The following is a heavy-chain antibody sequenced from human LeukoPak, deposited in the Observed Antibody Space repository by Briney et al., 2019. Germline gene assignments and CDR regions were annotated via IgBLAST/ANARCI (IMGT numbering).Heavy chain of an antibody. CDR1: GFTFGDYA. CDR2: ISSSSSTI. V-gene: IGHV3-48*01. Sequence: GGSLRLSCTASGFTFGDYAMSWFRQAPGKGLEWVSYISSSSSTIYYADSVKGRFTISRDNAKNSLYLQMNSLRAEDTAVYYCARDPGLLGYCSGGSCPNWFDPWGQGTLVTVSS. CDR3: ARDPGLLGYCSGGSCPNWFDP. J-gene: IGHJ5*02. D-gene: IGHD2-15*01.